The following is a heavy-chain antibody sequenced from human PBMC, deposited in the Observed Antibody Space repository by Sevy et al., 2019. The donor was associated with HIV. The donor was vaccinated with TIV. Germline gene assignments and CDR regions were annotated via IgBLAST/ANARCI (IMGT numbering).Heavy chain of an antibody. CDR3: ARSAYDFWSGYHNWFDP. V-gene: IGHV6-1*01. D-gene: IGHD3-3*01. Sequence: QSQTLSLTCAISGDSVSSNSAAWNWIGQSASRGLEWLGWTYYRSKWYNDYAVYVKSRININPDTSKNQFSLQLNSVTPEDTAVYYCARSAYDFWSGYHNWFDPWGQGTLVTVSS. CDR2: TYYRSKWYN. CDR1: GDSVSSNSAA. J-gene: IGHJ5*02.